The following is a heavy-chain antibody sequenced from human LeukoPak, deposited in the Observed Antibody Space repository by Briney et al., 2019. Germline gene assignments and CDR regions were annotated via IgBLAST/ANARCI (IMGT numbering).Heavy chain of an antibody. CDR2: IYYSGST. Sequence: SETLSLTCTVSGGSISSYYWSWIRQPPGKGLEWIGYIYYSGSTNYNPSLKSRVTISVDTSKNQFSLKLSSVTAADTAVYYCASSRGYYDSSGYYHDAFDIWGQGTMVTVSP. V-gene: IGHV4-59*01. J-gene: IGHJ3*02. D-gene: IGHD3-22*01. CDR3: ASSRGYYDSSGYYHDAFDI. CDR1: GGSISSYY.